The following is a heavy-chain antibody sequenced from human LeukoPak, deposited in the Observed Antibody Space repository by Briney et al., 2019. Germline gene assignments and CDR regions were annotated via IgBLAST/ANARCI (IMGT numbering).Heavy chain of an antibody. CDR3: AREGRCSSTSCYATYYYMDV. Sequence: GVSLRLSCAASGFTFSDYYMNWIRQSPGKGLEWVSYITSRDSTIYYADSVKGRFTISRDNAKNSLYLQMNSLRAEDTAVYYCAREGRCSSTSCYATYYYMDVWGKGTTVTVSS. CDR1: GFTFSDYY. CDR2: ITSRDSTI. D-gene: IGHD2-2*01. V-gene: IGHV3-11*01. J-gene: IGHJ6*03.